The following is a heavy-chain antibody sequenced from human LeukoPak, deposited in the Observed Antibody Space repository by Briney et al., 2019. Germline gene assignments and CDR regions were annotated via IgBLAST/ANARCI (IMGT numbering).Heavy chain of an antibody. CDR3: ASFDWNDLNWFDP. J-gene: IGHJ5*02. D-gene: IGHD1-1*01. CDR1: GGTFSSYA. Sequence: SVKVSCKASGGTFSSYAISWVRQAPGQGLEWMGGIIPNFSTANYAQKFQGRVTITADKSTSTAYMELSSLRSEDTAVYSCASFDWNDLNWFDPWGQGTLVTVSS. CDR2: IIPNFSTA. V-gene: IGHV1-69*06.